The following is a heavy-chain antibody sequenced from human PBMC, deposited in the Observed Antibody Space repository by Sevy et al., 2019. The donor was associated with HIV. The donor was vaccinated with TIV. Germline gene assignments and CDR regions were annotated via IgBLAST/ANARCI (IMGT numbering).Heavy chain of an antibody. CDR2: IYYSGST. V-gene: IGHV4-59*13. D-gene: IGHD2-21*02. J-gene: IGHJ4*02. Sequence: SETLSLTCTVSGGSMTSYYWNWIRQPPGKGLEWIGYIYYSGSTNYNPSLKSQVTMSVDTSKNRFSLTLISVTAADTAVYHCGRSVGTGNYFDYWGQGALVTVSS. CDR1: GGSMTSYY. CDR3: GRSVGTGNYFDY.